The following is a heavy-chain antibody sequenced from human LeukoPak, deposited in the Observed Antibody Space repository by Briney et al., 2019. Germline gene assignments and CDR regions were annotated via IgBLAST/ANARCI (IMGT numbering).Heavy chain of an antibody. CDR2: FDPEDGET. J-gene: IGHJ6*03. V-gene: IGHV1-24*01. CDR1: GYTLTELS. CDR3: ARDSSSWYVYYYYYMDV. D-gene: IGHD6-13*01. Sequence: ASVKVSCKVSGYTLTELSMHWVRQAPGKGLELMGGFDPEDGETIYAQKFQGRVTMTTDTSTSTAYMELRSLRSDDTAVYYCARDSSSWYVYYYYYMDVWGKGTTVTVSS.